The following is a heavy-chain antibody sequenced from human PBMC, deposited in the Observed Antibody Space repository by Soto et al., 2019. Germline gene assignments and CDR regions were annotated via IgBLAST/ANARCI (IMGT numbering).Heavy chain of an antibody. V-gene: IGHV3-30*19. CDR2: IYYDGSNK. CDR1: GFRFSSYG. J-gene: IGHJ5*02. CDR3: ASDVDTSGHYPWFGT. D-gene: IGHD3-22*01. Sequence: QVQLVESGGGVVQPGRSLRLSCAASGFRFSSYGMHWVRQAPGKGLEWVAGIYYDGSNKYDADFGKGRFAISRDNSRDSLYLRMELLRADDTAVYFCASDVDTSGHYPWFGTWGQGTLVIVSS.